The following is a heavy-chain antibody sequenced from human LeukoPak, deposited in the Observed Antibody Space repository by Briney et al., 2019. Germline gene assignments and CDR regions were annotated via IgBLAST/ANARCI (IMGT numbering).Heavy chain of an antibody. CDR3: ARYDVWGTYRAFDY. V-gene: IGHV4-38-2*02. D-gene: IGHD3-16*02. CDR1: GYSISSDYY. J-gene: IGHJ4*02. Sequence: SETLSLTCSVSGYSISSDYYWGCIRQPPGKGLEWIGFIYYSGSTYYNPSLKSRVTISVDTSKNQFSLKLSSVTAADTAMYYCARYDVWGTYRAFDYWGQGTLVTVSS. CDR2: IYYSGST.